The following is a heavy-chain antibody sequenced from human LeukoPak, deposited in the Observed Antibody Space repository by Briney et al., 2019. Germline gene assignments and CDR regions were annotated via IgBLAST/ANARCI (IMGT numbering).Heavy chain of an antibody. Sequence: ASVKVSCKASGYTFTSYDINWVRQATGQGLEWMGWMNPNSGNTGYAQKFQGRVTMTRNTSISTAYMELRSLRSEDTAVYYYARDIVVVVPYGMDVWGQGTTVTVSS. D-gene: IGHD2-15*01. CDR1: GYTFTSYD. CDR3: ARDIVVVVPYGMDV. V-gene: IGHV1-8*01. J-gene: IGHJ6*02. CDR2: MNPNSGNT.